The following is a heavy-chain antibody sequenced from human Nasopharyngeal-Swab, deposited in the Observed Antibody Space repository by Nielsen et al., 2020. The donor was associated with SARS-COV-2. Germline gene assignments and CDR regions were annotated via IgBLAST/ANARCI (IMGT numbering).Heavy chain of an antibody. CDR3: ARRSGYFYGD. Sequence: WVRQAPGQGLEWMGWINTNTGTPTYAQGFTGWFVFSLDTSVSTAYLQISSLKADDTAVYYCARRSGYFYGDWSQGTLVTVSS. D-gene: IGHD3-3*01. V-gene: IGHV7-4-1*01. J-gene: IGHJ4*02. CDR2: INTNTGTP.